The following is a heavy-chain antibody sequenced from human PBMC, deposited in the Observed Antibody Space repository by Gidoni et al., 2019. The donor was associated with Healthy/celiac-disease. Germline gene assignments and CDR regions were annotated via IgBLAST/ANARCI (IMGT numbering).Heavy chain of an antibody. CDR2: INTGNGNT. Sequence: QVQLVQSGAEVKKPGASVKVSCKASGYTFTSDAMHWVRQAPGQRLEWMGWINTGNGNTKYSQKFQGRVTITRDTSASTAYMELSSLRSEDTAVYYCARGNEPITMVRGVIPGSFDYWGQGTLVTVSS. V-gene: IGHV1-3*04. CDR3: ARGNEPITMVRGVIPGSFDY. D-gene: IGHD3-10*01. CDR1: GYTFTSDA. J-gene: IGHJ4*02.